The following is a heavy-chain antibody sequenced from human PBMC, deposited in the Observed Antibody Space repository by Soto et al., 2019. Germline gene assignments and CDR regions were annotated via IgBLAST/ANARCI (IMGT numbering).Heavy chain of an antibody. Sequence: ASVKVSCKASGYTFTSYDINWVRQATGQGLEWMGWMNPNSGNTGYAQKFQGRVTMTRNTSISTAYMELSSLRSEDTAVYYCTTDSYSTMIEVRFDYWGHGTLVTVSS. CDR2: MNPNSGNT. V-gene: IGHV1-8*01. D-gene: IGHD3-22*01. CDR1: GYTFTSYD. CDR3: TTDSYSTMIEVRFDY. J-gene: IGHJ4*01.